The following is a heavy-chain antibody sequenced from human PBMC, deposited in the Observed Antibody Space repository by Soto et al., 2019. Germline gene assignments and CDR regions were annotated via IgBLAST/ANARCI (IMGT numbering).Heavy chain of an antibody. CDR3: AADFWSGYSYYYYGMDV. CDR2: ISAYNGNT. V-gene: IGHV1-18*01. CDR1: GYTFTSYG. J-gene: IGHJ6*02. D-gene: IGHD3-3*01. Sequence: ASVKVSCKASGYTFTSYGISWVRQAPGQGLEWMGWISAYNGNTNYAQKLQGRVTMTTDTSTSTAYMELRSLRSDDTAVYYCAADFWSGYSYYYYGMDVWGQGTTVTGSS.